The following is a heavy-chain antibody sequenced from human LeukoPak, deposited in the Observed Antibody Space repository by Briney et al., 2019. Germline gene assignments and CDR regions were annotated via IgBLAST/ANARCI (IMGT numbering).Heavy chain of an antibody. CDR3: ARDFETGGYYYYGMDV. CDR2: IYSGGRT. J-gene: IGHJ6*02. D-gene: IGHD3-10*01. CDR1: GLTVRSNY. Sequence: PGGSLRLSCVASGLTVRSNYMSWVRQAPGKGLEWVSVIYSGGRTYHADAVKGRFTMSRDNSKNTVYLQMNSLTAEDTAVYYCARDFETGGYYYYGMDVWGQGTTVTVSS. V-gene: IGHV3-53*01.